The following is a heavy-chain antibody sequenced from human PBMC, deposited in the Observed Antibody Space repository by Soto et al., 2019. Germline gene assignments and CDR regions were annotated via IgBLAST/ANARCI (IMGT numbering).Heavy chain of an antibody. V-gene: IGHV1-24*01. Sequence: QVQLVQAGAEVKKPGASVKVSCKVSGYTLTELSMHWVRPAPGKGLEWMGGFDPEDGETIYAQKFQGRVNMTEDTSTDTAYRELSSLRSEHTAVYYCATGGPLAGACDIWGQGTMGTVSS. CDR1: GYTLTELS. J-gene: IGHJ3*02. CDR3: ATGGPLAGACDI. CDR2: FDPEDGET.